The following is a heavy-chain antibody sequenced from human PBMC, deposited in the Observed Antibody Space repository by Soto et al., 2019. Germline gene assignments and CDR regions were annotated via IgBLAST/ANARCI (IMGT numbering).Heavy chain of an antibody. V-gene: IGHV1-3*01. D-gene: IGHD3-3*01. CDR2: INAGNGNT. J-gene: IGHJ5*02. Sequence: QVQLVQSGAEVKKPGASVKVSCKASGYTFTSYAMHWVRQAPGQRLEWMGWINAGNGNTKYSQKFQGRVTITRDTSASTAYMELSSLRSEDTAVYYCAGAYDFWSGYHNWFDPWGQGTLVTVSS. CDR3: AGAYDFWSGYHNWFDP. CDR1: GYTFTSYA.